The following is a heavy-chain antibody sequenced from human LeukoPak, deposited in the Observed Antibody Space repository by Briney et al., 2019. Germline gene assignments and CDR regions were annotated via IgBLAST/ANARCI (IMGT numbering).Heavy chain of an antibody. Sequence: SETLSLTCAVYGGSFSGYYWSWIRQPPGKGLEWIGEINHSGSTNYNPSLKSRVTISVDTSKNQSSLKLSSVTAADTAVYYCARGRPGGGGSWFDPWGQGTLVTVSS. D-gene: IGHD3-10*01. CDR2: INHSGST. CDR3: ARGRPGGGGSWFDP. V-gene: IGHV4-34*01. J-gene: IGHJ5*02. CDR1: GGSFSGYY.